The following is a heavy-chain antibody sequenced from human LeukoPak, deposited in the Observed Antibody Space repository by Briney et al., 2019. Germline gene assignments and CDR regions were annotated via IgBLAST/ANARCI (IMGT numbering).Heavy chain of an antibody. CDR2: IWYDGSKK. V-gene: IGHV3-33*01. J-gene: IGHJ4*02. CDR3: ARYNSGTIDY. D-gene: IGHD1-1*01. CDR1: GFTFSSYG. Sequence: GGSLRLSCAASGFTFSSYGMHWVRQAPGQGLEWVAVIWYDGSKKYYAESVKGRFTISRDNSKNTLYLQMDSLRAEDTAVYYCARYNSGTIDYWAQGTLVTVSS.